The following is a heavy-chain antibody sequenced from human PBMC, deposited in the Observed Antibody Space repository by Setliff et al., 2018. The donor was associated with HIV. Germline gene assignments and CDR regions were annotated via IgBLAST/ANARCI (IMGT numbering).Heavy chain of an antibody. J-gene: IGHJ4*02. CDR1: GGSFSGYY. D-gene: IGHD3-22*01. CDR3: ARGMDYYDTSGYYQYYFDY. CDR2: INHRGST. V-gene: IGHV4-34*01. Sequence: PSETLSLTCAVYGGSFSGYYWSWIRQPPGKGLEWIGEINHRGSTNYNPSLKSRVTVSVDTSKNQFSLKLGSVTAADTAVYYCARGMDYYDTSGYYQYYFDYWGQGTLVTVSS.